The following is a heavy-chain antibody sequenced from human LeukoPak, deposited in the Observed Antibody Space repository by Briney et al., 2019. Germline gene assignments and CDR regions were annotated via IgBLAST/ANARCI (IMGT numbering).Heavy chain of an antibody. J-gene: IGHJ4*02. CDR3: AKHSSSWHYFDY. D-gene: IGHD6-13*01. V-gene: IGHV3-23*01. CDR2: ISGSGGGT. Sequence: GGSLRLSCAASGFTFSSYSMNWVRQAPGKGLEWVSAISGSGGGTYFADSVKGRFTISRDNSKNTLFLQMDSLRADYTAVYYCAKHSSSWHYFDYWGQGTLVTVSS. CDR1: GFTFSSYS.